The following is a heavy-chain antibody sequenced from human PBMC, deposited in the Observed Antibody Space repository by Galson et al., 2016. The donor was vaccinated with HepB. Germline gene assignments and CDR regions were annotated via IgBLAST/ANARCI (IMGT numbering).Heavy chain of an antibody. J-gene: IGHJ4*02. CDR2: LSGSGLIT. Sequence: SLRLSCAVSGFTFSRYAMSWVRQAPGKGLEWVSILSGSGLITYYAASVKGRFTITRDNSKNIMYLQMDGLRADDTAVYYCVKDRRIQVCLGVFDKWGQGTLVTVSS. D-gene: IGHD3-10*01. CDR1: GFTFSRYA. CDR3: VKDRRIQVCLGVFDK. V-gene: IGHV3-23*01.